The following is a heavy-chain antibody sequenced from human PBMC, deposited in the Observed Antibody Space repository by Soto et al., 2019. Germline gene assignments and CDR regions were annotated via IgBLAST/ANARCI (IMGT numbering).Heavy chain of an antibody. J-gene: IGHJ6*02. Sequence: PRRSPRLSCAPSGFTFSRYAMNSVRQAPGKGLEWVSAITGSGGSTYYADSVKGRFTISRDNSKNTLYLQMTSLRAEDTAAYYCPRLNSNYAGYFHRMDVWRQGSTLTV. CDR3: PRLNSNYAGYFHRMDV. CDR2: ITGSGGST. V-gene: IGHV3-23*01. CDR1: GFTFSRYA. D-gene: IGHD4-4*01.